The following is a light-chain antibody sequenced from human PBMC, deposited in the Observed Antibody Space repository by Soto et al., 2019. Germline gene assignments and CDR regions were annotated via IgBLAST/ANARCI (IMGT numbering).Light chain of an antibody. CDR3: SSYTSSSPLYV. J-gene: IGLJ1*01. Sequence: QSALTQPASVSGSPGQSITISCTGTSSDIGAYNYVSWYQQYPGKAPKLMIYEVSNRPSGVSNRFSGSKSGNTASLTISWLQAEDEADYYCSSYTSSSPLYVFGTGTKLTVL. CDR2: EVS. V-gene: IGLV2-14*01. CDR1: SSDIGAYNY.